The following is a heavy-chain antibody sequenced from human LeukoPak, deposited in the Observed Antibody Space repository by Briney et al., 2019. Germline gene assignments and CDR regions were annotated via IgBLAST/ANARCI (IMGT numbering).Heavy chain of an antibody. CDR3: ARSRGYSYGYEGAYYSDY. Sequence: VASVKVSCKASGGTFSSYAISWVRQAPGQGLEWMGRIIPIFGTANYAQKFQGRVTITTDESTSTAYMELSSLRSEDTAVYYCARSRGYSYGYEGAYYSDYWGQGTLVTVSS. CDR2: IIPIFGTA. CDR1: GGTFSSYA. J-gene: IGHJ4*02. V-gene: IGHV1-69*05. D-gene: IGHD5-18*01.